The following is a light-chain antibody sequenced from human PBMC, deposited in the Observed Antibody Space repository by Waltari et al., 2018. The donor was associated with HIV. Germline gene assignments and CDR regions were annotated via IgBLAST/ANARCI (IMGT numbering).Light chain of an antibody. CDR1: QIVGTN. CDR3: QQYNRWPWT. Sequence: ETVMTQSPGTLSVSPGERVTLSCRASQIVGTNLAWYKQKVGQAPRLLIFGASARATVISDRFSGSWSGTEFTLTISSLRSEDFAVYYCQQYNRWPWTFGQGTRVEV. CDR2: GAS. V-gene: IGKV3-15*01. J-gene: IGKJ1*01.